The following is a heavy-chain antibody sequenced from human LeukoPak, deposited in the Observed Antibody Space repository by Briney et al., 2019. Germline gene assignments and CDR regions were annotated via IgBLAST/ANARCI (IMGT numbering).Heavy chain of an antibody. CDR2: ISGSGGST. CDR3: AKGRAGIDY. V-gene: IGHV3-23*01. Sequence: GGSLRLSCAASGFTFSSHAMSWVRQAPGKGVEWVSGISGSGGSTYYADSVKGRFTISRDNSKNTLYVQMNSLRAEDTAVYYCAKGRAGIDYWGQGTLVIVSS. CDR1: GFTFSSHA. D-gene: IGHD6-19*01. J-gene: IGHJ4*02.